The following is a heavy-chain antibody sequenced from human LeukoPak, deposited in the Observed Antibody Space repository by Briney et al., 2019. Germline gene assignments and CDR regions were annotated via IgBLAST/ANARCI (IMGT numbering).Heavy chain of an antibody. CDR3: ARGVEIFYYFDY. CDR2: INHSGST. J-gene: IGHJ4*02. D-gene: IGHD5-24*01. Sequence: SETLSLTCAVYGGSFSGYYWSWIRQPPEKGLEWIGEINHSGSTNYNPSLKSRVTISVDTSKNQFSLKLSSVTAADTAVYYCARGVEIFYYFDYWGQGTLVTVSS. V-gene: IGHV4-34*01. CDR1: GGSFSGYY.